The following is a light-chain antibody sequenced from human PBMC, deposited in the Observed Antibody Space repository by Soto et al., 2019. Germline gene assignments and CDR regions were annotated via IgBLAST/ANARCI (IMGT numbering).Light chain of an antibody. Sequence: QSVLTQPPSVSGTPGQRVTISCSGSSSNIGSNLLNWYQQVPGTAPKLIIYGVTDRISGVPYRFSGSKSGNTASLTVSGLQAEDEADYYCASYGGRDDMIFGGGTKVTVL. CDR3: ASYGGRDDMI. J-gene: IGLJ2*01. V-gene: IGLV1-44*01. CDR1: SSNIGSNL. CDR2: GVT.